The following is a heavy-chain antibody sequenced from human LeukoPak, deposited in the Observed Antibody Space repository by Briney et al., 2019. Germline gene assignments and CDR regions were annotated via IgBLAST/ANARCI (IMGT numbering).Heavy chain of an antibody. CDR3: AKDRVWGVTTSDY. Sequence: PGGSLRLSCAASGFTFRSYGMHWVRQAPGKGLEWVAVISYDGSNKYYADSVKGRFTISRDNSKNTLYLQMNSLRAEDTAVYYCAKDRVWGVTTSDYWGQGTLVTVSS. D-gene: IGHD3-10*01. J-gene: IGHJ4*02. CDR1: GFTFRSYG. CDR2: ISYDGSNK. V-gene: IGHV3-30*18.